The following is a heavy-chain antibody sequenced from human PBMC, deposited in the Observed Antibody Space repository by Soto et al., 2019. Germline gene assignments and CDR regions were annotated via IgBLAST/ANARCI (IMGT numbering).Heavy chain of an antibody. Sequence: QVQLVESGGGVVQPGRSLRLSCAASGFTFSSYGMHWVRQAPGKGLEWVAVIWYDGSNKYYADSVKGRFTISRDNSKKTLYLQMNSLRSEDTAVYYCARTAVPAAIGYYYYYYGMDVWVQGTTVTVSS. CDR2: IWYDGSNK. J-gene: IGHJ6*02. V-gene: IGHV3-33*01. D-gene: IGHD2-2*01. CDR3: ARTAVPAAIGYYYYYYGMDV. CDR1: GFTFSSYG.